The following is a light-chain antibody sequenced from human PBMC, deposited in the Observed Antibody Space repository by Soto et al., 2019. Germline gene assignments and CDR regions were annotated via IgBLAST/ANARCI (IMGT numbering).Light chain of an antibody. J-gene: IGKJ5*01. CDR3: QQLNSYPIT. Sequence: DIQLTQSPSFLSASVGDRVTITCRASQGLSSDLAWYQQKPGKAPKLLIYAASTLQSGVPSRFSGSGSGTVFILTSSRLHHEYFANYYRQQLNSYPITFGQGTRLEIK. CDR1: QGLSSD. V-gene: IGKV1-9*01. CDR2: AAS.